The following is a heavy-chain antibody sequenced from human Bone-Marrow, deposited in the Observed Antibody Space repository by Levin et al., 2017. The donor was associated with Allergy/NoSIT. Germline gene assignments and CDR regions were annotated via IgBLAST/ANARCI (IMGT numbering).Heavy chain of an antibody. V-gene: IGHV1-3*01. CDR2: INPVNGNT. CDR3: AREVIPRGSSRQWLPLDWVDG. J-gene: IGHJ5*02. CDR1: GYSFTHYA. D-gene: IGHD5-12*01. Sequence: GESLKISCKASGYSFTHYAIHWVRQAPGQRLEWMGWINPVNGNTKYSQNFQGRVTITKDTSASTVYVELSSLRSEDTAVYYCAREVIPRGSSRQWLPLDWVDGWGQGSLVTVSS.